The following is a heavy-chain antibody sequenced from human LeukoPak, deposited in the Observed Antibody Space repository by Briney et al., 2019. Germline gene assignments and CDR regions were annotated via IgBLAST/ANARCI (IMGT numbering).Heavy chain of an antibody. Sequence: GGSLRLSCAASGFTFSIYAMSWVRLAPGKGLEWVSSICGGGDTTYYADSVKGRFTISRDTSKNTLYLQMDGLRAEDMATYYCARTAYCGGDCFDAFDMWGQGTMVTASS. CDR3: ARTAYCGGDCFDAFDM. CDR1: GFTFSIYA. V-gene: IGHV3-23*01. CDR2: ICGGGDTT. D-gene: IGHD2-21*02. J-gene: IGHJ3*02.